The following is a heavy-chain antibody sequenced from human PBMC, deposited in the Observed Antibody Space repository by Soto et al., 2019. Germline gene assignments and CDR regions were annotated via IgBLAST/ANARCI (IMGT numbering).Heavy chain of an antibody. D-gene: IGHD1-7*01. CDR1: GGTFSSYA. CDR3: ARGRTGTTWYYYYGMDV. V-gene: IGHV1-69*13. J-gene: IGHJ6*02. Sequence: SVKVSCKASGGTFSSYAISWVRQAPGQGLEWMGGIIPIFGTANYAQKFQGRVTITADESTSTAYMELSSLRSEDTAVYYCARGRTGTTWYYYYGMDVWGHGTTVTVS. CDR2: IIPIFGTA.